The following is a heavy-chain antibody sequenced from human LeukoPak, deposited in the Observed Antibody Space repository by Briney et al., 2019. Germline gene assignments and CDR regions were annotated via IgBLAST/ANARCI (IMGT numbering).Heavy chain of an antibody. CDR1: GGSFSGYY. V-gene: IGHV4-34*01. J-gene: IGHJ4*02. Sequence: KTSETLSLTCAVYGGSFSGYYWSWIRQPPGKGLEWIGEINHSGSTNYNPSLKSRVTTSVDTSKNQFSLKLSSVTAADTAVYYCARLTLHRQVTTVARSFDYRGQGTLVTVSS. CDR2: INHSGST. CDR3: ARLTLHRQVTTVARSFDY. D-gene: IGHD4-23*01.